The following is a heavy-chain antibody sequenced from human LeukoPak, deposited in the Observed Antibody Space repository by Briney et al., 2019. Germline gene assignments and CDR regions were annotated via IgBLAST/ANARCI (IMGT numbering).Heavy chain of an antibody. D-gene: IGHD3-9*01. CDR3: AKTFLTAYDTYFYYYGLDV. CDR1: GYTFTSYY. CDR2: INPSGGST. V-gene: IGHV1-46*01. Sequence: ASVKVSCKASGYTFTSYYMHWVRQAPGQGLEWMGIINPSGGSTSYAQKFQGRVTMTRDTSTSTVYMELSSLRSEDTAVYYCAKTFLTAYDTYFYYYGLDVWGQGTPVTVSS. J-gene: IGHJ6*02.